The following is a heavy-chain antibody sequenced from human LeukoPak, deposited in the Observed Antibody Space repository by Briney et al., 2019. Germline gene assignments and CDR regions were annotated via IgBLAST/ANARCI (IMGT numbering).Heavy chain of an antibody. J-gene: IGHJ6*02. CDR1: GFTFSSYA. CDR3: ARDVAVYYYYYGMDV. V-gene: IGHV3-30-3*01. CDR2: ISYDGSNK. D-gene: IGHD2-15*01. Sequence: GRSLRLSCAASGFTFSSYAMHWVRQAPGKGLEWVAVISYDGSNKYYADSVKGRFTISRDNSKNTLYLQMNSLRAEDTAVYYCARDVAVYYYYYGMDVWGQGNTVTVSS.